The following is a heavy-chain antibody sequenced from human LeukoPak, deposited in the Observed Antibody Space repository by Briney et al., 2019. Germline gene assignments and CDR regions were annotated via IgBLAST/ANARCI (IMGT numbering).Heavy chain of an antibody. D-gene: IGHD1-26*01. J-gene: IGHJ4*02. CDR2: IYTRGSA. CDR1: GGSISSGSQY. CDR3: ARDREVGATGYYFDY. Sequence: PSETLSLTCTVSGGSISSGSQYWSWIRQPAGKGLEWIGRIYTRGSANYNPSLKSRITISVGTSKNQFSLKLSSVTAADTAVYYCARDREVGATGYYFDYWGQGTLVTVSS. V-gene: IGHV4-61*02.